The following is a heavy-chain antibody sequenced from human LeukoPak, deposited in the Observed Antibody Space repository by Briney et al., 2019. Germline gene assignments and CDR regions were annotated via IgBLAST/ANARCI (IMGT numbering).Heavy chain of an antibody. J-gene: IGHJ6*03. CDR1: GFTFSRYG. D-gene: IGHD2-21*01. V-gene: IGHV3-33*06. CDR3: AKAIKYYYYYMDV. CDR2: IWYDGSNK. Sequence: PGRSLRLSCAASGFTFSRYGMHWVRQAPGKWLEWVAVIWYDGSNKYYADSVKGRFTISRDNSKNTLYLQMNSLRAEDTAVYYCAKAIKYYYYYMDVWGKGTTVTVSS.